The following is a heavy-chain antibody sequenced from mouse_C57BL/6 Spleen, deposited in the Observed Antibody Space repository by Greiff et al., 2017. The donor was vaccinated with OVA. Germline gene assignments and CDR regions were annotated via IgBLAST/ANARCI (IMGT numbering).Heavy chain of an antibody. CDR3: AYSSGDDYYAMDY. V-gene: IGHV1-53*01. J-gene: IGHJ4*01. CDR2: INPSNGGT. Sequence: QVQLQQPGTELVKPGASVKLSCKASGYTFTSYWMHWVKQRPGPGLEWIGNINPSNGGTNYNEKFKSKATLTVDKTSSTAYMQRSSLTSEDSAVYYGAYSSGDDYYAMDYWGQGTSVTVSS. CDR1: GYTFTSYW. D-gene: IGHD3-2*02.